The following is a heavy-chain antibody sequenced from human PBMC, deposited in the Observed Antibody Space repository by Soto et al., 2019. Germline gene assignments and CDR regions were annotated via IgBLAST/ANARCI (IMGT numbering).Heavy chain of an antibody. J-gene: IGHJ6*02. CDR1: GFTFSSYG. Sequence: QVQLVESGGGVVQPGRSLRLSCAASGFTFSSYGMHWVRQAPGKGLEWVAVISYDGSNKYYADSVKGRFTISRDNSKNTLYMQMNSLRAEDTAVYYCAKAYSLHTIVHGRDVWGQGTTVTVSS. D-gene: IGHD3-3*01. CDR2: ISYDGSNK. V-gene: IGHV3-30*18. CDR3: AKAYSLHTIVHGRDV.